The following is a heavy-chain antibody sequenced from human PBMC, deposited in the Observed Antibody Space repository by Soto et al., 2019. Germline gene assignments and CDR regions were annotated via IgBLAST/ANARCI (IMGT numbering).Heavy chain of an antibody. V-gene: IGHV4-30-2*01. CDR2: IYRTGNT. J-gene: IGHJ4*02. CDR3: ARGDYQHSIDY. CDR1: ADSMTSGDYS. Sequence: SETLSLTCTVSADSMTSGDYSWSWIRQPPGKGLEWLGYIYRTGNTHYSPSLKSRVSISQDRSKNQFSLELTSVTAADTAVYYCARGDYQHSIDYWGQGTLVTVSS. D-gene: IGHD2-2*01.